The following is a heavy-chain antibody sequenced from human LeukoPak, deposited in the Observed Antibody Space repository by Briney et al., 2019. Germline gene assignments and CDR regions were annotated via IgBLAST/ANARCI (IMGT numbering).Heavy chain of an antibody. CDR3: ARHECGGSCYPEDY. J-gene: IGHJ4*02. Sequence: SETLSLTCSVSGGSINSDDYYWVWIRQPPGKGLEWLATIYYRGDTYYNPSLKSRVTISVDTSKSHFSLKLSSVTAADTAVYYCARHECGGSCYPEDYWGQGTLVTVSS. CDR1: GGSINSDDYY. D-gene: IGHD2-15*01. V-gene: IGHV4-39*01. CDR2: IYYRGDT.